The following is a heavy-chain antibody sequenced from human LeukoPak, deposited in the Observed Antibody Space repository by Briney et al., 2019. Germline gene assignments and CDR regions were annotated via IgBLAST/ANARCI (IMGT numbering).Heavy chain of an antibody. J-gene: IGHJ2*01. V-gene: IGHV4-59*01. CDR3: ASNSPLYGDNSGGWYFDL. CDR1: GGSISSYS. Sequence: SETLSLTCTVSGGSISSYSWSWIRQPPGKGPEWIGYIYYSGSTTYNPSLKSRVTISVDTSQNQFSLRLSSVTAADTAVYYCASNSPLYGDNSGGWYFDLWGRGTLVTVSS. D-gene: IGHD4-23*01. CDR2: IYYSGST.